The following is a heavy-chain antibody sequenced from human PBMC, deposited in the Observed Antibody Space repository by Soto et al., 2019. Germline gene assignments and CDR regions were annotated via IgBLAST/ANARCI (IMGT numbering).Heavy chain of an antibody. Sequence: QVQLVQSGAEVKKPGSSVKVSCKASGGTFSSYTISWVRQAPGQGLEWMGRIIPILGIANYAQKFQGRVTITADKSTSTAYMELSSLRSEDTAVYYCARSFGVVPQAFDIWGQGTMVTVSS. V-gene: IGHV1-69*02. CDR1: GGTFSSYT. D-gene: IGHD3-3*01. J-gene: IGHJ3*02. CDR3: ARSFGVVPQAFDI. CDR2: IIPILGIA.